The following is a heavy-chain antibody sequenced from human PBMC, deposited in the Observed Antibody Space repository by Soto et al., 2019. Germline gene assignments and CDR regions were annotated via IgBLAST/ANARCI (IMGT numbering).Heavy chain of an antibody. D-gene: IGHD3-10*01. V-gene: IGHV4-31*03. Sequence: QVQLQESGPGLVKPSQTLSLTCTVSGGSISSGGYYWSWIRQHPGKGLEWIGYIYYSGSTYYNPSLTSRVTLTVDTSKTHFSLKLSSVTAADTAVYYCAREVLWFGELSHYYGMDVWGQGPTVTVSS. J-gene: IGHJ6*02. CDR1: GGSISSGGYY. CDR3: AREVLWFGELSHYYGMDV. CDR2: IYYSGST.